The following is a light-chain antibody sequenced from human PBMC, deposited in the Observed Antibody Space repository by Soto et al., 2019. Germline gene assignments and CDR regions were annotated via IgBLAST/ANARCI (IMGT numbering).Light chain of an antibody. CDR2: KAS. J-gene: IGKJ1*01. CDR3: EQYVIYPKT. Sequence: DVQMTQSPSTLSASVGDRVTITCRASESISSWLAWYQQKPGKAPKVLIYKASSLESGVPSRFSGSGSGTEFTLTISSLQPDDFATYYCEQYVIYPKTFGQGTKVEIK. CDR1: ESISSW. V-gene: IGKV1-5*03.